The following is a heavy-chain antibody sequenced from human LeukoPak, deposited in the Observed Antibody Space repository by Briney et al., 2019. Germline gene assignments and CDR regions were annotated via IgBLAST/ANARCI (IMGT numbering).Heavy chain of an antibody. CDR3: ARVVAAAASAQDLDY. CDR2: ISYDGSNK. J-gene: IGHJ4*02. D-gene: IGHD6-13*01. Sequence: GGSLRLSCAASGFTFSSYGMHWVRQAPGKGLEWVAVISYDGSNKYYADSVKGRFTISRDNSKNTLYLQMNSLRAEDTAVYYCARVVAAAASAQDLDYWGQGTLVTVSS. V-gene: IGHV3-30*03. CDR1: GFTFSSYG.